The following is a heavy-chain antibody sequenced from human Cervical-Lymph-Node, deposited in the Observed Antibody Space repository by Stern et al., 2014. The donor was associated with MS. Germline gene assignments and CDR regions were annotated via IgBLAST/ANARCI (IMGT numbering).Heavy chain of an antibody. J-gene: IGHJ4*02. Sequence: VQLVESGAEIRTPGASVKISCEASGYTFTTYYMHWVRQAPGQGLAWVALFNPSGGKTTYAQRFQGRVTVTGDTSTSTVYMELTGLRSEDTAVYYCARVLSLATSDSWGQGTLVIVSS. CDR1: GYTFTTYY. D-gene: IGHD1-1*01. V-gene: IGHV1-46*01. CDR2: FNPSGGKT. CDR3: ARVLSLATSDS.